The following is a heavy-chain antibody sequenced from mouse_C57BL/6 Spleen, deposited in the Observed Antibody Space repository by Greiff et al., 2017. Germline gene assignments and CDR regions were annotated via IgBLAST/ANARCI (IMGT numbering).Heavy chain of an antibody. J-gene: IGHJ4*01. Sequence: QVHVKQPGAELVRPGSSVKLSCKASGYTFTSYWMHWVKQRPIQGLEWIGNIDPSDSETHYNQKFKDKATLTVDKSSSTAYMQLSSLTSEDSAVYYCARQRDGSTPYAMDYWGQGTSVTVSS. CDR2: IDPSDSET. V-gene: IGHV1-52*01. CDR1: GYTFTSYW. D-gene: IGHD1-1*01. CDR3: ARQRDGSTPYAMDY.